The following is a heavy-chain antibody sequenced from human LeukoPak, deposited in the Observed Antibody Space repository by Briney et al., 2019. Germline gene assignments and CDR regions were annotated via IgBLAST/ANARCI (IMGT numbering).Heavy chain of an antibody. CDR1: GGSISSSSSDYY. V-gene: IGHV4-39*01. Sequence: SETLSLTCTVSGGSISSSSSDYYWGWVRQPPGKGLEWIGSFSYSGGTYYNAPLKSRVTISADTSNNQFSLKLTSVTAADTAVYYCARHRHSHHYDYWGQGTLVTVSS. CDR3: ARHRHSHHYDY. D-gene: IGHD5-18*01. CDR2: FSYSGGT. J-gene: IGHJ4*02.